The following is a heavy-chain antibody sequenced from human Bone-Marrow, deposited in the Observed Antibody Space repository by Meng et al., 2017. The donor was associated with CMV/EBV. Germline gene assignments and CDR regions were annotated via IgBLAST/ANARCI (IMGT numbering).Heavy chain of an antibody. J-gene: IGHJ4*02. CDR3: AKDRTLFGLVSDY. V-gene: IGHV3-23*01. CDR1: GFTFSSYA. CDR2: ISGAGT. Sequence: GESLKISCAASGFTFSSYAMTWVRQAPGKGLEWVSGISGAGTNYADSVKGRFTISRVNSKNTLYLQMHSLRAEDTAVYYCAKDRTLFGLVSDYWGQGALVTVSS. D-gene: IGHD3/OR15-3a*01.